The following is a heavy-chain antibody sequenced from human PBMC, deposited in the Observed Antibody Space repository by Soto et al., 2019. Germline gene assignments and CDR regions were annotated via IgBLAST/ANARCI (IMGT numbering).Heavy chain of an antibody. CDR2: IYSGGST. D-gene: IGHD2-15*01. V-gene: IGHV3-66*01. J-gene: IGHJ4*02. CDR1: GLTVSSNY. Sequence: PGGSLRLSCAASGLTVSSNYMSWVRQAPGKGREWVSVIYSGGSTYYADSVKGRFTISRDNSKNTLYLQMNSLRAEDTAVYYCARERRVRCSGGSCYSGYFDYWGQGTLVTVSS. CDR3: ARERRVRCSGGSCYSGYFDY.